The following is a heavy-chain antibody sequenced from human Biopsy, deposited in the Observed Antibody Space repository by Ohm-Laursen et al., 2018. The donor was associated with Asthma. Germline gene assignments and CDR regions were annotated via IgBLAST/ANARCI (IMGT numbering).Heavy chain of an antibody. Sequence: SLRLSCTASGFSFSNFAIHWVRQAPGKRLEWVGVISKDASTQDYAGSVKGRFTMARDNSKNTLDLQMNSLREEDTAVYYCVRDGTDDAFDIWGQGTVVSVSS. J-gene: IGHJ3*02. V-gene: IGHV3-30*01. CDR1: GFSFSNFA. D-gene: IGHD1-1*01. CDR3: VRDGTDDAFDI. CDR2: ISKDASTQ.